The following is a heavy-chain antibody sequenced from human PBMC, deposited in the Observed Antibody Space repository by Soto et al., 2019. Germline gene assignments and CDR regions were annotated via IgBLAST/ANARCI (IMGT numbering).Heavy chain of an antibody. J-gene: IGHJ4*02. CDR3: ARDISSIAARSFDY. V-gene: IGHV1-2*02. CDR2: INPNSGGT. Sequence: ASVKVSCKASGYTFTGYYMHWVRQAPGQGLEWMGWINPNSGGTNYAQKFQGRVTMTRDTSISTAYMELSRLRSGDTAVYYCARDISSIAARSFDYWGQGTLVTVSS. CDR1: GYTFTGYY. D-gene: IGHD6-6*01.